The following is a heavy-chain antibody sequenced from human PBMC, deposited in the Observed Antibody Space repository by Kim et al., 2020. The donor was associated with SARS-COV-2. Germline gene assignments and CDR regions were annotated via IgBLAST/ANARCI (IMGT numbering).Heavy chain of an antibody. CDR2: GGAT. J-gene: IGHJ5*02. Sequence: GGATYYADSVKGRFTISRDSSKNKLYLQMNSMRVEDTAVYYWARHDWFDPWGQGTLVTVSS. CDR3: ARHDWFDP. V-gene: IGHV3-66*04.